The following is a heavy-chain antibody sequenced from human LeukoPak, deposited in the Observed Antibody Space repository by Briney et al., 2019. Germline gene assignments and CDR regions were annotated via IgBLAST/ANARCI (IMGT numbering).Heavy chain of an antibody. CDR3: ARDQGRGLRYFDWLKDPGYGMDV. V-gene: IGHV3-23*01. J-gene: IGHJ6*02. CDR2: ISSGGGST. D-gene: IGHD3-9*01. Sequence: PGGSLRLSCAASGFNFRAYAMSWVRQAPGKGLEWVSAISSGGGSTYYADSVKGRFTISRDNSKNTLYLQMNSLRAEDTAVYYCARDQGRGLRYFDWLKDPGYGMDVWGQGTTVTVSS. CDR1: GFNFRAYA.